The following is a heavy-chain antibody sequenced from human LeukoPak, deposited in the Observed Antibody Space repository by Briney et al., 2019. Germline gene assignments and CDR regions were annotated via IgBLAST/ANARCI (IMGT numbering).Heavy chain of an antibody. CDR3: TTRQQWLGFDY. J-gene: IGHJ4*02. CDR1: GFTFNNAW. Sequence: GGSLRLSCAASGFTFNNAWMSWVRQAPGKGLEWVGRIKSKTDGGTTDYAAPMKGRFTISRDDSKNTLYLQMNSLKTEDTAVYYCTTRQQWLGFDYWGQETLVTVSS. CDR2: IKSKTDGGTT. D-gene: IGHD6-19*01. V-gene: IGHV3-15*01.